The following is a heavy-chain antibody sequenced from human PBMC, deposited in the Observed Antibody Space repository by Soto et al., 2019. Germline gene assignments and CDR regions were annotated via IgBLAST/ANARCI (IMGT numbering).Heavy chain of an antibody. CDR3: ARVSAIRWFDP. Sequence: GVLRLSCAASGFTFSSYELNWVRQAPGKGLEWVSYISSSGSTIYYADSVKGRFTISRDNAKNSLYLQMNSLRAEDTAVYYCARVSAIRWFDPWGQGTLVTVSS. CDR1: GFTFSSYE. D-gene: IGHD2-21*02. J-gene: IGHJ5*02. V-gene: IGHV3-48*03. CDR2: ISSSGSTI.